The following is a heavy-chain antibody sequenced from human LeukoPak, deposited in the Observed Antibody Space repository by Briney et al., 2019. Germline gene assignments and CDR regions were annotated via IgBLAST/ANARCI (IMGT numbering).Heavy chain of an antibody. J-gene: IGHJ3*01. CDR3: ARDRAVGASDSYDL. CDR1: GFTFSHRY. Sequence: PGGSLRLFCTGSGFTFSHRYMAWLRQRPGKGLEWLSYISTSDRRVYLADSVKGRFTVSRDDARKSLFLQMNSLTPDDTALYYCARDRAVGASDSYDLWGPGTMVIVSS. V-gene: IGHV3-11*04. CDR2: ISTSDRRV. D-gene: IGHD4-23*01.